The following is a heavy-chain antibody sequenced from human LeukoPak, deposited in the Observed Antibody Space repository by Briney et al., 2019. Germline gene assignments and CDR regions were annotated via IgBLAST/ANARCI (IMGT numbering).Heavy chain of an antibody. CDR3: ARGVGATTQSFDY. CDR2: IIPIFGTA. D-gene: IGHD1-26*01. J-gene: IGHJ4*02. Sequence: SVKVSCKASGGTFSSYAISWVRQAPGQGLEWMGGIIPIFGTANYAQKFQGRVTITADEFTSTAYMELSSLRSEDTAMYYCARGVGATTQSFDYWGQGTLVTVSS. V-gene: IGHV1-69*13. CDR1: GGTFSSYA.